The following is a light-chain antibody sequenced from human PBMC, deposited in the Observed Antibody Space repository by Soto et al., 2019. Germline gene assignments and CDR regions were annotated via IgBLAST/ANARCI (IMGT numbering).Light chain of an antibody. Sequence: DIQMTQSPSSLSASVGDRVTITCRASQSIGNYLAWYQQKPGKVPKNLIYDASTLQSGVPSRFSGSESGTDFTLPISSLQPEDVATYYCQKYYTAPETFGQGPKVEIK. CDR1: QSIGNY. J-gene: IGKJ1*01. V-gene: IGKV1-27*01. CDR2: DAS. CDR3: QKYYTAPET.